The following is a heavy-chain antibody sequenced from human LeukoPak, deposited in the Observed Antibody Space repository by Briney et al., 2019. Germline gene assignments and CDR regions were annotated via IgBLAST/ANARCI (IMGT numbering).Heavy chain of an antibody. V-gene: IGHV1-18*01. J-gene: IGHJ4*02. CDR2: ISAYNGNT. D-gene: IGHD5-18*01. CDR1: GYTFTSYG. CDR3: ARRQEYSQTYYFDY. Sequence: ASVKVSCKASGYTFTSYGIRWVRQAPGQGLEWMGWISAYNGNTNYAQKLQGRVTMTTDTSTSTAYMELRSLRSDDTAVYYCARRQEYSQTYYFDYWGQGTLVTVSS.